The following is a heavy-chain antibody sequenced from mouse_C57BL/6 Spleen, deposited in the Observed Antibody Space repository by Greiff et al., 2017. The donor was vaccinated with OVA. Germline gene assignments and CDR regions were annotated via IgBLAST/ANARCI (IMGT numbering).Heavy chain of an antibody. D-gene: IGHD2-1*01. CDR3: ARVGDGNPAWFAY. CDR1: GYAFTNYL. V-gene: IGHV1-54*01. Sequence: QVQLQQSGAELVRPGTSVKVSCKASGYAFTNYLIEWVKQRPGQGLEWIGVINPGSGGTNYNEKFKGKATLTADKSSSTAYMQLSSLTSEDSAVYFCARVGDGNPAWFAYWGQGTLVTVSA. J-gene: IGHJ3*01. CDR2: INPGSGGT.